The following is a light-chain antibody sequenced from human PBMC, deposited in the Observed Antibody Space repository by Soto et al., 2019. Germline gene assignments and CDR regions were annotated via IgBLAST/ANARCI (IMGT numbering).Light chain of an antibody. J-gene: IGKJ1*01. Sequence: DLQMTQSPSSLSASVGDRVTITCRASQSISTYLNWYQQKPGKAPNLLIYAASILQNGVPSRFSGSGSGTDFTLTISSLQPEDFGTYYCHQGDSTPRMFGQGTKVDIK. V-gene: IGKV1-39*01. CDR2: AAS. CDR1: QSISTY. CDR3: HQGDSTPRM.